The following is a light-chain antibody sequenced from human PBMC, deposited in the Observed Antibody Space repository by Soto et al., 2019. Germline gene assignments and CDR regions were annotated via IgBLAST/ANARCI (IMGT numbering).Light chain of an antibody. CDR2: DAS. CDR3: QDCQIRPWT. V-gene: IGKV1-33*01. CDR1: QDITNH. J-gene: IGKJ1*01. Sequence: DIQMTQSPSSLSASVGDRVTITCQASQDITNHLHWYQQKPGKAPKLLIYDASTLETGVPSRFSGSGFGTDFTFIINNLQPEDFATYYCQDCQIRPWTFGQGNKVEIK.